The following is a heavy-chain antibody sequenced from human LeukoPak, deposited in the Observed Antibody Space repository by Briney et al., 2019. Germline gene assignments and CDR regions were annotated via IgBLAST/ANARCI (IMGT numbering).Heavy chain of an antibody. CDR3: ARRVRGYSYGYDY. J-gene: IGHJ4*02. D-gene: IGHD5-18*01. CDR2: IYYSGST. CDR1: GVSISSSSYY. V-gene: IGHV4-39*01. Sequence: SETLSLTCTVSGVSISSSSYYWGWIRQPPGKGLEWIGSIYYSGSTYYNPSLKSRVTISVDTSKNQFSLKLSSVTAADTAVYYCARRVRGYSYGYDYWGQGTLVTVSS.